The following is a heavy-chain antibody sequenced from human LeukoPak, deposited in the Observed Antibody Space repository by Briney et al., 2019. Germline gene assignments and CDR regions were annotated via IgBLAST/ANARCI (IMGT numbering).Heavy chain of an antibody. CDR2: IYYSGST. J-gene: IGHJ4*02. CDR1: GGSISSSSYY. CDR3: ARAETDHYYFDY. D-gene: IGHD3-10*01. V-gene: IGHV4-39*07. Sequence: SETLSLTCTVSGGSISSSSYYWGWIRQPPGKGLEWIGSIYYSGSTYYNPSLKSRVTISVDTSKNQFSLNLSSVTAADTAVHYCARAETDHYYFDYLGQGILVTVSS.